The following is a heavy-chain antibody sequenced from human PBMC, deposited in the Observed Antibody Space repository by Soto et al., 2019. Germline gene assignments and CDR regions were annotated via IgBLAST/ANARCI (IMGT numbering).Heavy chain of an antibody. J-gene: IGHJ6*03. CDR1: GFTFSNAW. CDR3: TTVIAAAGLYYYYYMDV. V-gene: IGHV3-15*01. D-gene: IGHD6-13*01. Sequence: PGGSLRLSCAASGFTFSNAWMSWVRQAPGKGLEWVGRIKSKTDGGTTDYAAPVKGRFTISRDDSKNTLYLQMNSLKTKDTAVYYCTTVIAAAGLYYYYYMDVWGNGTTVTVSS. CDR2: IKSKTDGGTT.